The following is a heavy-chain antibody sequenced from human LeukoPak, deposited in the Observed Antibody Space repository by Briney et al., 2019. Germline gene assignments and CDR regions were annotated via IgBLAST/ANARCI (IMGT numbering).Heavy chain of an antibody. Sequence: GGSLRLSCAASGFTFNDYAMHWVRQVPGKGLEWVSRISWNSGSIDYADSVKGRFSISRDNAKNSLYLQMKSLRGDDTAVYYCAGGSSGTLDYWGPGILVTVSS. J-gene: IGHJ4*01. V-gene: IGHV3-9*01. CDR2: ISWNSGSI. D-gene: IGHD1-1*01. CDR3: AGGSSGTLDY. CDR1: GFTFNDYA.